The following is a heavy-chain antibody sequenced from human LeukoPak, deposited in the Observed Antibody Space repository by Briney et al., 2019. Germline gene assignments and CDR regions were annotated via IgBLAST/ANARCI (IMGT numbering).Heavy chain of an antibody. J-gene: IGHJ3*02. D-gene: IGHD5-24*01. CDR2: ISSSGSTI. CDR3: ARENIRWPLAFDI. Sequence: GGSLRLSCAASGFTFSDYYMSWMRQAPGKGLEWVSYISSSGSTIYYADSVKGRFTISRDNAKNSLYLQMNSLRAEDTAVYYCARENIRWPLAFDIWGQGTMVTVSS. V-gene: IGHV3-11*01. CDR1: GFTFSDYY.